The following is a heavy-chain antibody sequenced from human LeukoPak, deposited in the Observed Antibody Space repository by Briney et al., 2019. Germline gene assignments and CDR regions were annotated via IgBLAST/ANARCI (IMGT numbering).Heavy chain of an antibody. CDR1: GFTLSDYY. D-gene: IGHD1-14*01. CDR3: VRGATYEPVY. J-gene: IGHJ4*02. CDR2: ISGPGSTI. Sequence: GGSLRLSCAASGFTLSDYYMTWVRQAPGKGLEWVAYISGPGSTIYYADSLKGRITISRDNAKYSLYLQMNSLRAADTGVYFCVRGATYEPVYWGQGTPVTVSS. V-gene: IGHV3-11*04.